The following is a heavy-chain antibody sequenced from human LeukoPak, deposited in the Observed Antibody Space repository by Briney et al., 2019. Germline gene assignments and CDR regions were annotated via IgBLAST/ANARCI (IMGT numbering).Heavy chain of an antibody. CDR1: GFTFSGYA. D-gene: IGHD3-10*01. V-gene: IGHV3-23*01. Sequence: GGSLRLSCAASGFTFSGYAMSWVRQAPGKGLEWVSAISGSGGSTYYADSVKGRFTISRDNSKNTLYLQMNSLRAEDTAVYYCAKRSYGSGSYQFDYWGQGTLVTVSS. J-gene: IGHJ4*02. CDR2: ISGSGGST. CDR3: AKRSYGSGSYQFDY.